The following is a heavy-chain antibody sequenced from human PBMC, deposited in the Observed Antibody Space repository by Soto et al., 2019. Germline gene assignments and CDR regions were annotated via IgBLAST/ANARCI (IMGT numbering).Heavy chain of an antibody. J-gene: IGHJ5*02. CDR2: IYYSGST. CDR1: GGSISSSSYY. D-gene: IGHD6-13*01. CDR3: ARQRSPAPLQQLVLGYGLRWFDP. V-gene: IGHV4-39*01. Sequence: SETLSLTCTVSGGSISSSSYYWGWIRQPPGKGLEWIGSIYYSGSTYYNPSLKSRVTISVDTSKNQFSLKLSSVTAADTAVYYCARQRSPAPLQQLVLGYGLRWFDPWGQGTLVTVSS.